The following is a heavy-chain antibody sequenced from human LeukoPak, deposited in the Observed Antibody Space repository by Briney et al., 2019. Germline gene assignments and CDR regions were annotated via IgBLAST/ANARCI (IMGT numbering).Heavy chain of an antibody. J-gene: IGHJ1*01. CDR1: GFTFSSYG. CDR2: ISYDGSNK. D-gene: IGHD5-18*01. V-gene: IGHV3-30*18. CDR3: AKVWVRYTPLGYFQH. Sequence: PGRSLRLSCAASGFTFSSYGMHWVRQAPGKGLEWVAVISYDGSNKYYADSVKGRFTISRDNSKNTLYLQMNSLRAEDTAVYYCAKVWVRYTPLGYFQHWGQGTLVTVSS.